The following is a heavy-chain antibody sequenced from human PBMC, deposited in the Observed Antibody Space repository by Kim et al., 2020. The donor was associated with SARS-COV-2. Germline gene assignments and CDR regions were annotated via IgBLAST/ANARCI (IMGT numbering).Heavy chain of an antibody. V-gene: IGHV3-23*01. CDR2: ISGGGHNT. CDR1: GFTFRNYG. Sequence: GGSLRLSCVASGFTFRNYGMNWVRQPPGKGLEWVSSISGGGHNTYYAESVEGRFTISRDNSKTTLYLQVDSLRAEDTAVYYCAKDEATVTTSGFDYCGQG. D-gene: IGHD4-17*01. CDR3: AKDEATVTTSGFDY. J-gene: IGHJ4*02.